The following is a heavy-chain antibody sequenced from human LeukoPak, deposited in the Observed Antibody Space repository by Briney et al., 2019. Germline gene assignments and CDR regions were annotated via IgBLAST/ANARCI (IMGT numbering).Heavy chain of an antibody. CDR1: GGTFSSYA. CDR2: IIPILGIA. D-gene: IGHD6-13*01. V-gene: IGHV1-69*04. J-gene: IGHJ4*02. Sequence: EASVKVSCKASGGTFSSYAISWVRQAPGQGLEWMGRIIPILGIANYAQKFQGRVTITADKSTSTAYMELSSLRSEDTAVYYCAREAAANYFDYWGQGTLVTVSS. CDR3: AREAAANYFDY.